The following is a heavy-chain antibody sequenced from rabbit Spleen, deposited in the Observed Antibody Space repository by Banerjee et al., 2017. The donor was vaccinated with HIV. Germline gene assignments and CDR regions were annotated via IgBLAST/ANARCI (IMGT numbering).Heavy chain of an antibody. CDR2: IYTYTGST. CDR1: GFSFSSTYY. V-gene: IGHV1S45*01. J-gene: IGHJ3*01. Sequence: QEQLEESGGDLVKPGASLTLTCTASGFSFSSTYYIHWVRQAPGKGLEWIGCIYTYTGSTYYASWAKGRFTISKTSSTTVTLQMTSLTAADTATYFCARDDNGNGNGDADLWGQGTLVTVS. D-gene: IGHD6-1*01. CDR3: ARDDNGNGNGDADL.